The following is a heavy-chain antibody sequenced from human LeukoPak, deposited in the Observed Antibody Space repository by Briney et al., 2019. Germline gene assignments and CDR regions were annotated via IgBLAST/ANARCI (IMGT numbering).Heavy chain of an antibody. D-gene: IGHD5-18*01. V-gene: IGHV3-48*03. CDR3: SSRYTYGGGY. CDR1: GFTFSSYE. Sequence: QPGGSLRLSCAASGFTFSSYEMNWVRQAPGKGLEWVSYISSSGSTIYYADSVKGRFTISRDNAKNSLYLQMNSLRAEDTAVYYCSSRYTYGGGYWGQGTLVTVSS. CDR2: ISSSGSTI. J-gene: IGHJ4*02.